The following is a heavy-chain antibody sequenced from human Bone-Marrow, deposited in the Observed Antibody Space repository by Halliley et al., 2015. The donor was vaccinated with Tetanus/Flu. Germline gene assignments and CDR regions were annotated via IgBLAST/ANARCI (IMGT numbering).Heavy chain of an antibody. CDR3: AKDFEFSSSSEWYYVDH. D-gene: IGHD6-6*01. V-gene: IGHV3-30*18. CDR2: SYDGSHK. Sequence: SYDGSHKDYADSVKGRFTISRDNSKNTLYLQMNSLRAEDTAVYYCAKDFEFSSSSEWYYVDHWGQGTLVTVSS. J-gene: IGHJ4*02.